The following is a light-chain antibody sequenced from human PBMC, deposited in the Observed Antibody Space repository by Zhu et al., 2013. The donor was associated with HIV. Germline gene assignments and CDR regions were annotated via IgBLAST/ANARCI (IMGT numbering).Light chain of an antibody. CDR3: LHYNKISTA. V-gene: IGKV1-5*03. J-gene: IGKJ2*01. CDR1: QSISKW. CDR2: EAS. Sequence: DIQMTQSPPILSASVGDYVSITCRATQSISKWLAWYQHKPGRAPKLLIYEASKLQVDVPSRFSGSGSGTEFTLTITSLQPDDFATYYCLHYNKISTAFGQGTKVDI.